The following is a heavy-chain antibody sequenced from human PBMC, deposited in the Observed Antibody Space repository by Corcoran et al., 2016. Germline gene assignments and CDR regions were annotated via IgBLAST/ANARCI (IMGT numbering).Heavy chain of an antibody. V-gene: IGHV3-74*01. CDR1: GFTFSAYW. J-gene: IGHJ3*01. CDR3: ARGPYYYDSSGYYFV. D-gene: IGHD3-22*01. CDR2: INSGGSNR. Sequence: EVQLVESGGGLVQTGGSLRLSCAASGFTFSAYWMYWVRQAPGKGLVWVSRINSGGSNRSYADSVKGRFTISRDNAKNTLYLQMNSLRAEDTAVYYCARGPYYYDSSGYYFVWGRGTMVTVSS.